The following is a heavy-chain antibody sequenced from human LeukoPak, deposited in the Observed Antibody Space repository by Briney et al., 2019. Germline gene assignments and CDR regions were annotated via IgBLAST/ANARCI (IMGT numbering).Heavy chain of an antibody. CDR1: GFTFSSYG. CDR2: ISGSGGST. CDR3: AKMMVRGVTRNY. Sequence: GSLRLSCAASGFTFSSYGMSWVRQAPGKGLEWVSAISGSGGSTYYADSVKGRFTISRDNSKNTLYLQMNSLRAEDTAVYYCAKMMVRGVTRNYWGQGTLVTVSS. V-gene: IGHV3-23*01. J-gene: IGHJ4*02. D-gene: IGHD3-10*01.